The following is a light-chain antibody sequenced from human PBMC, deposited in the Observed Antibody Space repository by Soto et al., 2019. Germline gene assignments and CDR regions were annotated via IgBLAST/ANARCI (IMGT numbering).Light chain of an antibody. CDR3: QQYSSILS. V-gene: IGKV1-33*01. CDR1: HDVSWN. J-gene: IGKJ4*01. CDR2: DVS. Sequence: DIQMTQSPSSLSASVGDRVTIACQSSHDVSWNLNWFQQKPGEAPKLLIYDVSNLERGVPSRFSGSGSGTVFTLTISSLQLEDVAKYYCQQYSSILSFGGGTEVDLK.